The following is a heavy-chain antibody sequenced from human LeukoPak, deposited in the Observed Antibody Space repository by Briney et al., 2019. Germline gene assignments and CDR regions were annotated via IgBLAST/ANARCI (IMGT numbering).Heavy chain of an antibody. V-gene: IGHV3-7*01. CDR2: INQDRSEK. CDR3: ARDHCSSSSCYTYYGMEL. CDR1: GFSFSSYW. J-gene: IGHJ6*02. D-gene: IGHD2-2*02. Sequence: HSGGSLRLSCAASGFSFSSYWMNWVRQVPGKGLEWVANINQDRSEKSYVDSVKGRFTISRDNAKNPLYLQMNSLRAEDTAVYYCARDHCSSSSCYTYYGMELWGQGTTVTVSS.